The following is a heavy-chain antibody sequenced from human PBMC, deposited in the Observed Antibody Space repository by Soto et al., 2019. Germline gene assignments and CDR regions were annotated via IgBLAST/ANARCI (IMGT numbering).Heavy chain of an antibody. D-gene: IGHD3-22*01. CDR1: GGTFSSYA. Sequence: QVQLVQSGAEVKKPGSSVKVSCKASGGTFSSYAISWVRQAPGQGLEWMGGIIPIFGTANYAQKFQGRVTITADESTSTAYMGLSSLRSEDTAVYYCARSYDYASSGYPKPGAFDIWGQGTMVTVSS. J-gene: IGHJ3*02. CDR2: IIPIFGTA. V-gene: IGHV1-69*01. CDR3: ARSYDYASSGYPKPGAFDI.